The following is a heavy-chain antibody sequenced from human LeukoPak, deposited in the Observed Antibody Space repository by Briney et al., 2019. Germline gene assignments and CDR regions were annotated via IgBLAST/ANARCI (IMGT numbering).Heavy chain of an antibody. CDR1: GFSLNTRGVG. CDR2: IYWDDDK. CDR3: THTSFSGTSGNPPCTLDI. D-gene: IGHD4-23*01. Sequence: GPTLVKPTQALTLTCSFSGFSLNTRGVGVGWIRQPPGKALEWLAHIYWDDDKRYGPSLKNRLTIMKDSSKKQVVLIMTSMDQLNTATHSCTHTSFSGTSGNPPCTLDIWGQGTVVTVSS. V-gene: IGHV2-5*05. J-gene: IGHJ3*02.